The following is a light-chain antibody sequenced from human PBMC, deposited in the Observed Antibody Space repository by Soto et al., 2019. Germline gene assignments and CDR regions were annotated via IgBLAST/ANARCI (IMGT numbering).Light chain of an antibody. J-gene: IGLJ2*01. Sequence: SSELTQPLSVSVALGQTARITCGGNNIGSKNVQWYQQKPGQAPVLVIYRDTNRPSGIPERFSGSNPGNPATLTISGAQVGDEADYYCQVWDSSTAVFGGGTQLTVL. CDR2: RDT. CDR1: NIGSKN. V-gene: IGLV3-9*01. CDR3: QVWDSSTAV.